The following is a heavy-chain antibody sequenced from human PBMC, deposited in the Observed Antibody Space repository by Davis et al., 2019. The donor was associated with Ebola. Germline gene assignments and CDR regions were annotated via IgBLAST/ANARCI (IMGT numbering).Heavy chain of an antibody. V-gene: IGHV3-7*03. Sequence: GESLKISCAASGFTFSSYWMSWVRQAPGKGLEWVANIKQDGSEKYYADSVKGRFTISRDNAKNSLYLQMNSLRAEDTAVYYCARVGPGYYDFWSGYYTHGMDVWGQGTTVTVSS. D-gene: IGHD3-3*01. CDR2: IKQDGSEK. J-gene: IGHJ6*02. CDR1: GFTFSSYW. CDR3: ARVGPGYYDFWSGYYTHGMDV.